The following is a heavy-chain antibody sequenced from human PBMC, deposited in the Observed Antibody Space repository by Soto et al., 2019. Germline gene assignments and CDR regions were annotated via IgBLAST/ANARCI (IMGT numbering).Heavy chain of an antibody. V-gene: IGHV1-69*13. CDR2: IIPIFGTA. J-gene: IGHJ6*02. CDR1: GGTFSSYA. CDR3: ASPYCSSTSCYRFVYYGMDV. Sequence: SVKVSCKASGGTFSSYAISRVRQAPGQGLEWMGGIIPIFGTANYAQKFQGRVTITADESTSTAYMELSSLRSEDTAVYYCASPYCSSTSCYRFVYYGMDVWGQGTTVTVSS. D-gene: IGHD2-2*02.